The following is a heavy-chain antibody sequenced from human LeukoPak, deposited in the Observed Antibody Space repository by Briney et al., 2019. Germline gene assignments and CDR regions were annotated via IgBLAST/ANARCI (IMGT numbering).Heavy chain of an antibody. Sequence: GGSLRLSCAASGFTFSDYYMSWIRQAPGKGLEWVSYISSSSSYTNYADSVKGRFTISRDNAKNSLYLQMDSLRAEDTAVYYCARGWFGSSWGCWGQGTLVSVSS. V-gene: IGHV3-11*06. CDR1: GFTFSDYY. CDR2: ISSSSSYT. CDR3: ARGWFGSSWGC. D-gene: IGHD6-13*01. J-gene: IGHJ4*02.